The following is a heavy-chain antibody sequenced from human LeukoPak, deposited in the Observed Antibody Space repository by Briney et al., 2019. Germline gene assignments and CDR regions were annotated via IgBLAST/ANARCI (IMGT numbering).Heavy chain of an antibody. Sequence: GGSLRLSCVGSGFTFSSYTIHWVRQAPGKGPQWVAVISSDGSNTYYADAVRGRFAISRDNSKNTVFLQMSSLRVEDTGVYFCVREGQLWSDLDSWGQGTLVIVSS. CDR2: ISSDGSNT. CDR1: GFTFSSYT. V-gene: IGHV3-30*15. CDR3: VREGQLWSDLDS. D-gene: IGHD5-18*01. J-gene: IGHJ4*02.